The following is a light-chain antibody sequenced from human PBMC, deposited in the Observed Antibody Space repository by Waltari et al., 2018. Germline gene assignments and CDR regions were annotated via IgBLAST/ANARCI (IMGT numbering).Light chain of an antibody. V-gene: IGLV3-1*01. Sequence: SYELTQPPSVSVSPGQTASITCSGDKLGDKYAFWYQQKPGQSPVLVIYQDSKRPAGMPGRFSGYSSGNTASLTIGGTQAMDGAAYYCQAWDSSTAYVFGTGTKVTVL. CDR2: QDS. CDR1: KLGDKY. J-gene: IGLJ1*01. CDR3: QAWDSSTAYV.